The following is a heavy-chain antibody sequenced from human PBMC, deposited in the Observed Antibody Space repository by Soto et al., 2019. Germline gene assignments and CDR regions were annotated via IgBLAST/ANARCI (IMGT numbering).Heavy chain of an antibody. CDR1: GGSISSYY. Sequence: SETLSLTCTVSGGSISSYYWSWIRQPPGKGLEWIGYIYYSGSTNYNPSLKSRVTISVDTSKNQFSLKLSSVTAADTAVYYCARQGITIFGVVRLGYMDVWGKGTTVTVPS. CDR2: IYYSGST. J-gene: IGHJ6*03. CDR3: ARQGITIFGVVRLGYMDV. D-gene: IGHD3-3*01. V-gene: IGHV4-59*08.